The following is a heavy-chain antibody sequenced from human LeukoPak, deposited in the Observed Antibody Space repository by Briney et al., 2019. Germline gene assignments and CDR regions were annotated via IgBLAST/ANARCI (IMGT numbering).Heavy chain of an antibody. CDR2: IIPIFGTA. Sequence: GATVKVSCKASGGTFSSYAISWVRQAPGQGLEWMGGIIPIFGTANYAQKFQGRVTMTTDTSTSTAYMELRSLRSDDTAVYYCARDGDSSGYYLRYMDVWGKGTTVTVSS. V-gene: IGHV1-69*05. D-gene: IGHD3-22*01. J-gene: IGHJ6*03. CDR3: ARDGDSSGYYLRYMDV. CDR1: GGTFSSYA.